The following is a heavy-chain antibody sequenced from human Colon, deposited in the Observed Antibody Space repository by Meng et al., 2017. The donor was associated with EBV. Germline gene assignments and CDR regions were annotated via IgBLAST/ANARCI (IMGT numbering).Heavy chain of an antibody. CDR2: IYYSGSR. Sequence: QVQLQESGPGLVKPLQTLSPTCTVSADSISSTDYYGSWVRQPPGKGLEWIGYIYYSGSRYYNPSLKSRVTISVDTSKNQFSLKLSSVTAADTAVYYCARVTGKIYYDGSGYPEAFDYWGQGTLVTVSS. J-gene: IGHJ4*02. D-gene: IGHD3-22*01. CDR3: ARVTGKIYYDGSGYPEAFDY. CDR1: ADSISSTDYY. V-gene: IGHV4-30-4*01.